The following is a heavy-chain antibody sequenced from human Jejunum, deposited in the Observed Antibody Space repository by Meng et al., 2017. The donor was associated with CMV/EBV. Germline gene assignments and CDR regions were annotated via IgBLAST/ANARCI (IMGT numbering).Heavy chain of an antibody. V-gene: IGHV3-21*01. D-gene: IGHD2-2*01. Sequence: SRLLWVRPAPGKGLECVASISDTSRYIYYGDSMPGRFTISRDNARSSLFLQMNSLRAEDTAVYYCARVERFCSSTSCYGPYYFANWGQGTLVTVSS. CDR2: ISDTSRYI. CDR3: ARVERFCSSTSCYGPYYFAN. J-gene: IGHJ4*02. CDR1: SR.